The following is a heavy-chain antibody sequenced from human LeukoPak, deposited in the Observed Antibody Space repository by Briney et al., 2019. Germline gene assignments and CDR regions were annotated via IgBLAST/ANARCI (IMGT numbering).Heavy chain of an antibody. CDR3: ARDSRTLIGIAVAGTWYFQH. CDR2: ISYDGSNK. J-gene: IGHJ1*01. V-gene: IGHV3-30-3*01. Sequence: GGSLRLSCAASGFTFSSYAMHWVRQAPGKGLEWVAVISYDGSNKYYADSVKGRFTISRDNSKNTLYLQMNSLRAEDTAVYYCARDSRTLIGIAVAGTWYFQHWGQGTLVTVSS. CDR1: GFTFSSYA. D-gene: IGHD6-19*01.